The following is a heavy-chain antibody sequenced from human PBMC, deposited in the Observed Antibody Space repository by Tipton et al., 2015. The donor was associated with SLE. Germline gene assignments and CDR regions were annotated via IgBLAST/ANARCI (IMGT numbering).Heavy chain of an antibody. CDR1: GGSISRSSHY. CDR2: IYYSGRT. Sequence: TLSLTYTVSGGSISRSSHYWGWIRQPPGKGLGGIGGIYYSGRTYYNSSLKSRVTISVDTSKNQFSLKLSSVTDADTAVYYCAREGQYQGWFDPWGQGTLVTVSS. CDR3: AREGQYQGWFDP. V-gene: IGHV4-39*07. D-gene: IGHD2-2*01. J-gene: IGHJ5*02.